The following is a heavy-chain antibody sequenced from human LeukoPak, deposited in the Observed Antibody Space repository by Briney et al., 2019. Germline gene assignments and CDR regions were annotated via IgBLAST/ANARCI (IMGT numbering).Heavy chain of an antibody. CDR1: GYTFISYG. Sequence: ASVKVSCKASGYTFISYGISWVRQAPGQGLEWMGWISAYNGNTNYAQKVQGRVTMTTDTPTSTAYMELRSLRSDDTAVYYCARDRVTGTTRLFDPWGQGTLVTVSS. J-gene: IGHJ5*02. CDR3: ARDRVTGTTRLFDP. V-gene: IGHV1-18*01. D-gene: IGHD1-7*01. CDR2: ISAYNGNT.